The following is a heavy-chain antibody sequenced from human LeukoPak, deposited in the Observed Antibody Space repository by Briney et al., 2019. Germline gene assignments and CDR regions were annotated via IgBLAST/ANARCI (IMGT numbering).Heavy chain of an antibody. D-gene: IGHD4-17*01. V-gene: IGHV1-18*01. J-gene: IGHJ4*02. CDR2: ISAYNGNT. CDR1: GYTFTSYG. CDR3: AKGRGSQLGYYGDLLS. Sequence: ASVKVSCKASGYTFTSYGITWVRQAPGQGLEWMGWISAYNGNTNYAQKLQGRVTMTRNTSISTAYMELSSLRSEDTAVYYCAKGRGSQLGYYGDLLSWGQGTLVTVSS.